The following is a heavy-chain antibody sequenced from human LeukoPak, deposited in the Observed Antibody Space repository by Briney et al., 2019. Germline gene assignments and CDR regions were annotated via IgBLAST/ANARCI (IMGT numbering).Heavy chain of an antibody. CDR3: ARDPYPGSGEDY. Sequence: SVKVSCEASGGTFSSYAISWVPQAPGQGLELMGGIIPIFGTANYAQKFQGRVTITADESTSTAYMELSSLRSEDTAVYYCARDPYPGSGEDYWGQGTLVTVSS. J-gene: IGHJ4*02. CDR1: GGTFSSYA. V-gene: IGHV1-69*13. CDR2: IIPIFGTA. D-gene: IGHD3-10*01.